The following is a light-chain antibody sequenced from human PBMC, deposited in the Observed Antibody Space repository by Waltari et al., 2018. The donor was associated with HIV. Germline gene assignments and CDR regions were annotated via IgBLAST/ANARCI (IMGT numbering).Light chain of an antibody. CDR2: WAS. Sequence: DIVLTQSPDSLVVYLGERATINCKSSQSFLYSSNNKNYLAWYQQKPGQPPKLLIYWASTRESGVPDRFSGSGSGTDFTLTISSLQAEDVAVYYCQQYYSTPLTFGGGTKVEIK. CDR3: QQYYSTPLT. V-gene: IGKV4-1*01. CDR1: QSFLYSSNNKNY. J-gene: IGKJ4*01.